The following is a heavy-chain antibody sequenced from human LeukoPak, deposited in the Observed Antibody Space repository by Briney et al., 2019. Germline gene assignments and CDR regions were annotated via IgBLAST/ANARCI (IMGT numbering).Heavy chain of an antibody. CDR3: ARDISSGYYDAFDI. J-gene: IGHJ3*02. D-gene: IGHD3-22*01. CDR2: IYSGGST. CDR1: GFAFSSYA. V-gene: IGHV3-66*01. Sequence: GGSLRLSCAASGFAFSSYAMSWVRQAPGKGLEWVSIIYSGGSTYYADSVKGRFTISRDNSKNTLYLQMNSLRAEDTAVYYCARDISSGYYDAFDIWGQGTMVTVSS.